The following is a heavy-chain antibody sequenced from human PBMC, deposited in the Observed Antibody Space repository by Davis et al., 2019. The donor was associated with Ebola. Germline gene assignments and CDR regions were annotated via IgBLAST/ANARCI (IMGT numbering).Heavy chain of an antibody. CDR1: GFTFSSYS. CDR3: GRDAGYGEFDY. CDR2: ISSSSSTI. D-gene: IGHD5-18*01. Sequence: GESLKISCAASGFTFSSYSMNWVRQAPGKGLEWVSYISSSSSTIYYADSVKGRFTISRDNSKNMMRLQLNSLRADDTAVYYCGRDAGYGEFDYWGQGTLVTVSS. V-gene: IGHV3-48*01. J-gene: IGHJ4*02.